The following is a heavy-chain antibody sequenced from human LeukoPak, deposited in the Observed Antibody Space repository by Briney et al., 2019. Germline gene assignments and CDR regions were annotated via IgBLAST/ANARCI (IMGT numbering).Heavy chain of an antibody. Sequence: GGSLRLSCAASGFTFSTYAMHWVRQAPGKGLEGVAVIWYDGSNKNYVDSVKGRFTISRDNAKNMLYLQMNSLRAEDTAVYYCARVDGAMGSLDYWGQGMLVTVSS. CDR1: GFTFSTYA. J-gene: IGHJ4*02. V-gene: IGHV3-33*01. D-gene: IGHD5-18*01. CDR2: IWYDGSNK. CDR3: ARVDGAMGSLDY.